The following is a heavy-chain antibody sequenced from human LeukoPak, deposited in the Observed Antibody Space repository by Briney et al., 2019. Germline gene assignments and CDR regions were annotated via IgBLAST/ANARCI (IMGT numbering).Heavy chain of an antibody. V-gene: IGHV3-NL1*01. D-gene: IGHD3-22*01. CDR2: IYSGGSI. CDR1: GFTFSNYG. J-gene: IGHJ4*02. CDR3: AREWDLNYYDSSGYIDY. Sequence: GGSLRLSCAASGFTFSNYGMHWVRQAPGKGLGWVSIIYSGGSIFYADSVKGRFTISRDNSKNTLYLQMNSLRAEDTAVYYCAREWDLNYYDSSGYIDYWGQGTLVTVSS.